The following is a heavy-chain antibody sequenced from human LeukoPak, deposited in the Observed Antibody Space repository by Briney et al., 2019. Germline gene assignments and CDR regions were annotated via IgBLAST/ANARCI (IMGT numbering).Heavy chain of an antibody. D-gene: IGHD4-17*01. J-gene: IGHJ4*02. V-gene: IGHV3-48*03. CDR1: GFTFSSYE. CDR3: ARGPSVTTYYFDY. CDR2: ISSSGSTI. Sequence: GGSLRLSCAASGFTFSSYEMNWVRQAPGKGLEWVSYISSSGSTIYYADSVKGRFTISRDNAKNSLYLQMNSLRAEDTAVYYCARGPSVTTYYFDYWGQGTLVTVSS.